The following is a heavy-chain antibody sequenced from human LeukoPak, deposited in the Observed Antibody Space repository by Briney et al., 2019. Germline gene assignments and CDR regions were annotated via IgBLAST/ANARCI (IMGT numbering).Heavy chain of an antibody. D-gene: IGHD5-12*01. J-gene: IGHJ2*01. CDR2: IYYSGST. CDR1: GGSISSSSYY. CDR3: ARGYEAADWYFDL. V-gene: IGHV4-39*07. Sequence: SETLSLTCTVSGGSISSSSYYWGWIRQPPGKGLEWIGSIYYSGSTYYNPSLKSRVTISVDTSKSQFSLKLSSVTAADTAVYYCARGYEAADWYFDLWGRGTLVTVSS.